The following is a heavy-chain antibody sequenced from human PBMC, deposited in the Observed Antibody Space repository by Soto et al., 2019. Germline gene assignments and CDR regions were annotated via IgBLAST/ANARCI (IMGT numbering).Heavy chain of an antibody. V-gene: IGHV3-74*01. D-gene: IGHD3-3*01. CDR3: ASALLFGHVALPPNAFHI. Sequence: GGSLRLSCAASGFTFSSYWMHWVRQAPGKGLVWVSRINSDGSSTSYADSVKGRFTISRDNAKNTLYLQMNSLRAEDTAVYYCASALLFGHVALPPNAFHIWGQGTMVT. CDR1: GFTFSSYW. CDR2: INSDGSST. J-gene: IGHJ3*02.